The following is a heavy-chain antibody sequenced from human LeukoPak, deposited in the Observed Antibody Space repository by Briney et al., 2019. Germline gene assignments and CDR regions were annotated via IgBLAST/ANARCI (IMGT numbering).Heavy chain of an antibody. CDR1: GFTFSSYA. V-gene: IGHV3-23*01. CDR3: ARVADDDFWSGYYYFDY. D-gene: IGHD3-3*01. CDR2: ISGSGGST. J-gene: IGHJ4*02. Sequence: GGSLRLSCAASGFTFSSYAMSWVRQAPGKGLEWASAISGSGGSTYYADSVKGRFTISRDNSKNTLYLQMNSLRAEDTAVYYCARVADDDFWSGYYYFDYWGQGTLVTVSS.